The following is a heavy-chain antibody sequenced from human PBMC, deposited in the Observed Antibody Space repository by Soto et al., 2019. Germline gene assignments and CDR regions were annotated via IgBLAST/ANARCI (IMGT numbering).Heavy chain of an antibody. CDR2: IIPIFGST. Sequence: QVQLVQSGAEVKKPGSAVKVSCKVSGGTFSNFAINWVRQAPGQGLEWMGRIIPIFGSTNYAQKFQGRVTITADESTITAYMELSSLRYDDTGLYYCAREVAADGTFREDVFDIWGQGTVVTVSS. CDR1: GGTFSNFA. J-gene: IGHJ3*02. D-gene: IGHD6-13*01. CDR3: AREVAADGTFREDVFDI. V-gene: IGHV1-69*12.